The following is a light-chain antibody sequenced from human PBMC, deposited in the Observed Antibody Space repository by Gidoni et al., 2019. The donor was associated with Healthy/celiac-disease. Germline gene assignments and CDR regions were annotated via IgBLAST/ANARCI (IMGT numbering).Light chain of an antibody. V-gene: IGLV2-14*01. J-gene: IGLJ1*01. Sequence: QSALTQPASVSGSPGQSIRISCTGTSSDVGGYNYVSWYQQHPGKAPKLMIHEVSKRPSGVPDRFSGSKSGNTASLTISGLQAEDEADYYCSSYTSSSTLYVFGTGTKVTVL. CDR1: SSDVGGYNY. CDR2: EVS. CDR3: SSYTSSSTLYV.